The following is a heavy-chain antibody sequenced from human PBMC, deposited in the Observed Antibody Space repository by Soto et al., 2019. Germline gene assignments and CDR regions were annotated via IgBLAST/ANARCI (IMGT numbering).Heavy chain of an antibody. V-gene: IGHV3-30*18. J-gene: IGHJ6*02. CDR1: GFTFSSYG. Sequence: PGGSLRLSCAASGFTFSSYGMHWVRQAPGKGLEWVAVVSFDGNDKYYADSVKGRFTISRDNSQNTLYLQMNSPRAEDTAVYYCAKDEEGCISSSCYSGYYGMDVWGQGTTVTVSS. CDR2: VSFDGNDK. CDR3: AKDEEGCISSSCYSGYYGMDV. D-gene: IGHD2-2*01.